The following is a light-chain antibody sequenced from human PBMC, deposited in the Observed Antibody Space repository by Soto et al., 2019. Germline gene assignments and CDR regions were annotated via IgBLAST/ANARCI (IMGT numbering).Light chain of an antibody. CDR1: SSNIGTNA. V-gene: IGLV1-44*01. CDR3: AAWDVSLNGYV. Sequence: QSALTQPPSASGTPGQRVTISCSGGSSNIGTNAVNWYQQLPGTAPKLLIYNNNQRPSGVPDRFSGSKSGTSASLAISGLQSEDEADYYCAAWDVSLNGYVFGTGTKLTVL. CDR2: NNN. J-gene: IGLJ1*01.